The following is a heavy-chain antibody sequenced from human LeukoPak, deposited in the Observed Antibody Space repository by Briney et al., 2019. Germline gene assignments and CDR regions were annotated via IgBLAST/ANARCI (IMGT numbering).Heavy chain of an antibody. J-gene: IGHJ4*02. D-gene: IGHD7-27*01. V-gene: IGHV1-69*04. CDR2: IIPILGVP. CDR3: ARRANWGFFDY. CDR1: GGTSSNYA. Sequence: SVKVSCKASGGTSSNYAISWVRQAPGQGLEWMGRIIPILGVPNYAQKFQDRVTITADKSTSTAYMELSSLRSEDTAVYYCARRANWGFFDYWGQGTLVTVSS.